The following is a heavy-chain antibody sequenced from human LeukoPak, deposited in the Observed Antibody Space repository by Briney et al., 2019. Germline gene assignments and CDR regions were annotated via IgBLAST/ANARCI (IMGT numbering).Heavy chain of an antibody. V-gene: IGHV3-11*01. D-gene: IGHD3-22*01. Sequence: GGSLRLSCAASGFTFSDYYMSWIRQAPGKGLEWVSYISSSGSTIYYADSVKGRFTISRDNAKNSLYLQMNSLRAEDTAVYYCASSPLIYDSSGYYSHWGQGTLVTVSS. CDR1: GFTFSDYY. CDR2: ISSSGSTI. CDR3: ASSPLIYDSSGYYSH. J-gene: IGHJ4*02.